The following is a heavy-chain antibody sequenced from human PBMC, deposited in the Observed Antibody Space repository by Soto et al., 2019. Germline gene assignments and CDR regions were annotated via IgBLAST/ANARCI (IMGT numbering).Heavy chain of an antibody. Sequence: SETLSLTCTVSGGSTGSGGYYWSWIRQHPGKGLEWIGYIYYTGSTYYSPSLKSRVTISADTSKNQFSLNLDSVTAADTAVYYCARADYGDRGLAFDSWGQGTLVTVSS. J-gene: IGHJ4*02. D-gene: IGHD4-17*01. CDR2: IYYTGST. V-gene: IGHV4-31*03. CDR3: ARADYGDRGLAFDS. CDR1: GGSTGSGGYY.